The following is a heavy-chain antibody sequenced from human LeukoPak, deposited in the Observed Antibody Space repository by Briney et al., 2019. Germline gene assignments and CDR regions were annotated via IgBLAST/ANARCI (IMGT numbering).Heavy chain of an antibody. V-gene: IGHV3-33*06. CDR3: AKDPWWGATPVLFDP. D-gene: IGHD1-26*01. Sequence: PGRSLRLSCAASGFTFSSYGMHWVRQAPDKGLEWVAVIWYDGSNKYYADSVKGRFTISRDNSKNTLYLQMNSLRAEGTAVYYCAKDPWWGATPVLFDPWGQGTLVTVSS. CDR2: IWYDGSNK. J-gene: IGHJ5*02. CDR1: GFTFSSYG.